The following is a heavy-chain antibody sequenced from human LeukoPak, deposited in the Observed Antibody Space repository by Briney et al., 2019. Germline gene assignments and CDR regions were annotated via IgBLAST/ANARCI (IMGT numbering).Heavy chain of an antibody. V-gene: IGHV1-2*02. J-gene: IGHJ4*02. CDR3: ARSRIAMVRGVISSPGIDY. D-gene: IGHD3-10*01. CDR1: GYTFTGYY. Sequence: GASVKVSCKASGYTFTGYYIHWVRQAPGQGLEWMGWINPNSGGTNYAQKLRGRVTMTRDTSVTTAYMELSRLTSDDTAVYYCARSRIAMVRGVISSPGIDYWGQGTLVTVSS. CDR2: INPNSGGT.